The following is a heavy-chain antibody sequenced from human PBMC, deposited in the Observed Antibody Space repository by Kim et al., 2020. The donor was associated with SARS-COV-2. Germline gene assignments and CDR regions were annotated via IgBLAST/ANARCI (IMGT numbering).Heavy chain of an antibody. J-gene: IGHJ4*02. CDR2: ISANNANI. D-gene: IGHD6-19*01. V-gene: IGHV1-18*04. CDR3: ARDMGQWLLPYYFDY. CDR1: GYTFTSYG. Sequence: ASVKVSCKASGYTFTSYGISWVRQAPGQGLEWMGWISANNANINYAQKFQGRVTMTTDTSTSTAYMELRSLRSDDTAVYYCARDMGQWLLPYYFDYWGQGTLVTVSS.